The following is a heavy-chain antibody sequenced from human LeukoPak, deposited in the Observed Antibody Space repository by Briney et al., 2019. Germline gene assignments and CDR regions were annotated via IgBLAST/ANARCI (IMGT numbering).Heavy chain of an antibody. CDR1: GFTFSSYS. Sequence: GGSLRLSCAASGFTFSSYSMNWVRQAPGKGLEWLSYISPSGETIYWADSVKGRFTISRDNVKKLLYLQMSRLRVEDTAVYYCARDMIRGSWGRSPFDFWGQGTLVTVSS. V-gene: IGHV3-48*04. CDR2: ISPSGETI. J-gene: IGHJ4*02. CDR3: ARDMIRGSWGRSPFDF. D-gene: IGHD3-10*01.